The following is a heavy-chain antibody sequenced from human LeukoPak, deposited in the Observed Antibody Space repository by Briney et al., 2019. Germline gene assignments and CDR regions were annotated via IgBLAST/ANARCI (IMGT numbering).Heavy chain of an antibody. Sequence: ASVKVSCKASGYTFTSYGISWVRQARGQGLEWMGWISAYNGNTNYAQKLQGRVTMTTDTSTSTAYMELRSLRSDDTAVYYCARGGPWLQKPEYFQHWGQGTLVTVSS. CDR3: ARGGPWLQKPEYFQH. CDR2: ISAYNGNT. V-gene: IGHV1-18*01. CDR1: GYTFTSYG. D-gene: IGHD5-24*01. J-gene: IGHJ1*01.